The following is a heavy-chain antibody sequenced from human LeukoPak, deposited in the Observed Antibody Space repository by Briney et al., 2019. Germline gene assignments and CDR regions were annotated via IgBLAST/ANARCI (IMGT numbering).Heavy chain of an antibody. CDR2: ISWKSGSI. CDR1: GFTFDDYA. CDR3: AKGRRNAFDI. J-gene: IGHJ3*02. Sequence: GGSLRLSCAAFGFTFDDYAMHWVRQVPGKGLEWVSGISWKSGSIGYADSVKGRFTISRDNAKNSLYLQMHSLRAEDTALYYCAKGRRNAFDIWGQGTMVTVSS. V-gene: IGHV3-9*01.